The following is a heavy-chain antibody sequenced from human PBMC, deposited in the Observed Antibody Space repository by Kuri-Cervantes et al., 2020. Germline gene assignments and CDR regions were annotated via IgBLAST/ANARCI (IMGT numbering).Heavy chain of an antibody. CDR1: GGTFSSYA. J-gene: IGHJ6*02. V-gene: IGHV1-69*06. CDR3: ARVKSSYGDPTGGMDV. CDR2: IIPIFGTA. D-gene: IGHD4-17*01. Sequence: SVKVSCKASGGTFSSYAISWVRQAPGQGLEWMGGIIPIFGTANYAQKFQGRVTITADKSTSTAYMELSSLRSDDTAVYFCARVKSSYGDPTGGMDVWGQGTTVTVSS.